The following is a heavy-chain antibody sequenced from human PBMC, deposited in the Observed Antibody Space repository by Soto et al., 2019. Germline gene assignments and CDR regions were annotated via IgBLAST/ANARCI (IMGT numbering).Heavy chain of an antibody. D-gene: IGHD3-22*01. J-gene: IGHJ4*02. CDR1: GVSMKSYY. Sequence: SSETLSLTCIVSGVSMKSYYWTWIRQPPGKGLEWIGYIFYSGSTNYNPSLKSRVTISVDTSKNQFSLKLSSVMAADTAVYYCARAYYYENDGYYYFDYWGLGTLVTVSS. CDR3: ARAYYYENDGYYYFDY. V-gene: IGHV4-59*01. CDR2: IFYSGST.